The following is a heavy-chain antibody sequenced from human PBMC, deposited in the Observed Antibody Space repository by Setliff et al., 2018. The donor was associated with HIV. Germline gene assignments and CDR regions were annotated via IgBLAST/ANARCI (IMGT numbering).Heavy chain of an antibody. CDR2: LNNDGTTI. CDR3: TKAVQRWLVLDY. Sequence: PGGSLRLSCAASGFTFSTYGLNWVRQALGKGLEWISYLNNDGTTIYYADSVRGRFTISRDSARDSLYLQMNSLRAEDTAVYYCTKAVQRWLVLDYWGQGTLVTVSS. CDR1: GFTFSTYG. D-gene: IGHD6-19*01. V-gene: IGHV3-48*04. J-gene: IGHJ4*02.